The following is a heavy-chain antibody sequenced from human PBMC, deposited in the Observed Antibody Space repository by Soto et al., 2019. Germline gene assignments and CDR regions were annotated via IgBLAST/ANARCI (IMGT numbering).Heavy chain of an antibody. CDR2: IYWNEDK. J-gene: IGHJ5*02. CDR3: AHRCYWFGGEDWFDP. D-gene: IGHD3-10*01. V-gene: IGHV2-5*01. CDR1: GFSLSTSGVG. Sequence: PTLVNPTQTLTLTCTFSGFSLSTSGVGVGWIRQPPGKALEWLAVIYWNEDKHFSPSLKSRLTIVKDTSKNQVVLTLTNVDPVDTATYYCAHRCYWFGGEDWFDPWGPGTLVTVSS.